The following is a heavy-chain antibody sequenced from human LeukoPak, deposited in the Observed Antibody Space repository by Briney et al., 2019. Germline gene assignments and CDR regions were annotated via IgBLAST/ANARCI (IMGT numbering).Heavy chain of an antibody. Sequence: ASVKVSCKASGYTFTSYGISWVGQAPGQGLEWMGWISAYNGNTNYAQKLQCRVTMTTDTSTSTDYMELRSLRSDDTAVYYCARVASVDYGGNSGASQSNDYWGQGTLVTVSS. CDR3: ARVASVDYGGNSGASQSNDY. J-gene: IGHJ4*02. CDR1: GYTFTSYG. D-gene: IGHD4-23*01. V-gene: IGHV1-18*01. CDR2: ISAYNGNT.